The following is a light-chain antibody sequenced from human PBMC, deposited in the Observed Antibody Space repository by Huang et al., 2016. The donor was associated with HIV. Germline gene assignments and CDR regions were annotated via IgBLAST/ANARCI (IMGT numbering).Light chain of an antibody. V-gene: IGKV3-20*01. CDR3: QQYDSSPMYT. CDR2: GAS. CDR1: QSVSSTF. Sequence: EIVLTPSPGTLSLSPGERATLSCRASQSVSSTFLAWYQQKPGQAPRLLIYGASNRATGIPDRFSGRGSGTDFTLTISRLEPEDFAVYHCQQYDSSPMYTFGQGTKLEIK. J-gene: IGKJ2*01.